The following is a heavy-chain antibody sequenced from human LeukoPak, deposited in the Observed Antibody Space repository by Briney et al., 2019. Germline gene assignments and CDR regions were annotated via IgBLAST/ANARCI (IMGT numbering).Heavy chain of an antibody. V-gene: IGHV4-34*01. D-gene: IGHD6-13*01. CDR1: GFTFGDYA. CDR3: ARWPIAAAGTGGWFDP. J-gene: IGHJ5*02. CDR2: IYHSGST. Sequence: GSLRLSCTASGFTFGDYAMSWFRQAPGKGLEWIGEIYHSGSTNYNPSLKSRVTISVDMSKNQFSLKLSSVTAADTAVYYCARWPIAAAGTGGWFDPWGQGTLVTVSS.